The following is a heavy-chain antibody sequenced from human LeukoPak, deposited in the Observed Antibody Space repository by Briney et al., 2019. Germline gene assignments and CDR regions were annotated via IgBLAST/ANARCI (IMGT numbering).Heavy chain of an antibody. CDR1: GGSISSGGYY. CDR2: IYHSGST. CDR3: ARLVPALWYFDL. Sequence: SQTLSLTCTVSGGSISSGGYYWSWIRQPPGKGLEWIGYIYHSGSTYYNPSLKSRVTISVDRSKNQFSLKLSSVTAADTAVYYCARLVPALWYFDLWGRGTLVTVSS. D-gene: IGHD6-13*01. V-gene: IGHV4-30-2*01. J-gene: IGHJ2*01.